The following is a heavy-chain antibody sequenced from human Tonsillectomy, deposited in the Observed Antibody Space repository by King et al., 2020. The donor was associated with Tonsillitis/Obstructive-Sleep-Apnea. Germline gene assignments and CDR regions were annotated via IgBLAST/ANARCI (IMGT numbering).Heavy chain of an antibody. CDR3: ARGYGTGTTYYFDY. CDR2: INHSGEA. J-gene: IGHJ4*02. CDR1: GGSFSAYL. V-gene: IGHV4-34*01. Sequence: VQLQQWGAGLLKPSETLSLTCAVYGGSFSAYLWTWIRQPPGKGREWFGEINHSGEANYNPSLKSRVTISIDTSKNQFSLKLNSVTAADAAVYYCARGYGTGTTYYFDYWAQGTLVTVSS. D-gene: IGHD1-1*01.